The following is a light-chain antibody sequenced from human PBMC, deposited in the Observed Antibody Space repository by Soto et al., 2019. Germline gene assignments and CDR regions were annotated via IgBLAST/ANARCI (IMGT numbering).Light chain of an antibody. V-gene: IGLV2-23*02. CDR1: SSDVGSYNL. CDR2: EVS. CDR3: CSYAGSSTHYV. J-gene: IGLJ1*01. Sequence: QSVLTQPASVSGSPGQSITISCTGTSSDVGSYNLVSWYQQHPGKAPKLMIYEVSKRPSGVSNRFSGSKSGNTASLTTSGLQAEDEADYYCCSYAGSSTHYVFGTGTKVT.